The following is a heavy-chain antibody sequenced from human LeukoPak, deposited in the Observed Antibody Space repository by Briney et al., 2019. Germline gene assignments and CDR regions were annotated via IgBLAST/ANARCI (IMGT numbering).Heavy chain of an antibody. CDR1: GGSISSGSYY. V-gene: IGHV4-61*02. CDR2: IYTSGST. J-gene: IGHJ3*02. D-gene: IGHD1-26*01. CDR3: ARYIVSYPHDAFDI. Sequence: SQTLSLTCTVSGGSISSGSYYWSWIRQPAGKGLEWIGRIYTSGSTNYNPSLKSRVTISVDTSKKQFSLKLSSVTAADTAFYYCARYIVSYPHDAFDIWGQGTMVTVSS.